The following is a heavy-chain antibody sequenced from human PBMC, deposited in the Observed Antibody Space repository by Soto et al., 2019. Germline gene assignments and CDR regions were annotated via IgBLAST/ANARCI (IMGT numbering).Heavy chain of an antibody. Sequence: ASVPVSCKASGYTFTSYGISCVRQAPGQGIEWMGWISAYNGNTNHAQKPQRRVTMTTDTSTSTAYMELRSLRSDDTAVYYCAKHRSYWGGDCLRNQGAFDIWGQGTMVTVSS. D-gene: IGHD2-21*02. V-gene: IGHV1-18*04. J-gene: IGHJ3*02. CDR3: AKHRSYWGGDCLRNQGAFDI. CDR2: ISAYNGNT. CDR1: GYTFTSYG.